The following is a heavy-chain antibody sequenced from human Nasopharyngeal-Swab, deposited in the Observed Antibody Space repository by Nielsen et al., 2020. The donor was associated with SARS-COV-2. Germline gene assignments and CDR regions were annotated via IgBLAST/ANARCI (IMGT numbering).Heavy chain of an antibody. V-gene: IGHV3-30*18. D-gene: IGHD3-22*01. CDR2: ISYDGTNK. CDR3: AKERFPPLTSGFYYGPFDY. J-gene: IGHJ4*02. Sequence: GESLKISCAASAFTFSSYGMHWVRQAPGKGLEWVAVISYDGTNKYYADSVKGRLTISRDNSKNTLYLQMNSLRAEDTAVYYCAKERFPPLTSGFYYGPFDYWGQGTLVTVSS. CDR1: AFTFSSYG.